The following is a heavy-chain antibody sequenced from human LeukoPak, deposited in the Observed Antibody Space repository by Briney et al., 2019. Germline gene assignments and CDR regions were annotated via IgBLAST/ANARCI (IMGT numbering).Heavy chain of an antibody. Sequence: GGSLRLSCAASGFTFDDYGMSWVRQAPGKGLEWVSGINWNGGSTGYADSVKGRFTISRDNAKNSLYLQMNSLRAEDTALYYCARVPPTYYYDSSGEVDYWGQGTLVTVS. CDR1: GFTFDDYG. D-gene: IGHD3-22*01. CDR2: INWNGGST. CDR3: ARVPPTYYYDSSGEVDY. V-gene: IGHV3-20*04. J-gene: IGHJ4*02.